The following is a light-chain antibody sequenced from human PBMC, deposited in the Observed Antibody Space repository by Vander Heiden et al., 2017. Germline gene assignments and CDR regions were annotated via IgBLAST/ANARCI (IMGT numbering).Light chain of an antibody. Sequence: QSVLTQPPSTSGTAGRRVTISCSGSTTNIGSNTVNWYQQLPGTAPKLLIYNNDQRPSGIPDRFSGSKSGTSASLAISCLQSEDEADYYCAAWDDSLNGVIFGGGTKLTVL. J-gene: IGLJ2*01. CDR2: NND. CDR1: TTNIGSNT. V-gene: IGLV1-44*01. CDR3: AAWDDSLNGVI.